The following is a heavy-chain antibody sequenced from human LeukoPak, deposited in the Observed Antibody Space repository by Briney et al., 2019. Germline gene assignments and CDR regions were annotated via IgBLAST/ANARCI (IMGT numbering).Heavy chain of an antibody. V-gene: IGHV1-18*01. J-gene: IGHJ1*01. CDR2: ISAYNGNT. CDR3: ARDYYDTSGYSPAEYFQH. Sequence: ASVKVSCKASGYTFTSYGISWVRQAPGQGLEWMGWISAYNGNTNYAQKLQGRVTMTRDTSTTTVYMELSSLRSEDTAVYFCARDYYDTSGYSPAEYFQHWGQGTLVTVSS. CDR1: GYTFTSYG. D-gene: IGHD3-22*01.